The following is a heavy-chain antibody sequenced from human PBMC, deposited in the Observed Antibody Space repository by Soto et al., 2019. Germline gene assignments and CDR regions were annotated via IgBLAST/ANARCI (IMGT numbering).Heavy chain of an antibody. J-gene: IGHJ6*02. CDR3: AREKLIFGVVEYYYYYYGMDV. Sequence: KTSETLSLTCAVSGYSISSGYYWGWIRQPPGKGLEWIGSIYHSGSTYYNPSLKSRVTISVDTSKNQFSLKLSSVTAADTAVYYCAREKLIFGVVEYYYYYYGMDVWGQGTKVTVS. CDR1: GYSISSGYY. D-gene: IGHD3-3*01. CDR2: IYHSGST. V-gene: IGHV4-38-2*02.